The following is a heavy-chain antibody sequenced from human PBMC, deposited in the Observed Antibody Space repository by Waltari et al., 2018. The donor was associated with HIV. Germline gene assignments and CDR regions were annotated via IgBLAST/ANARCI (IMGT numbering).Heavy chain of an antibody. CDR3: ARSSGHEYYFHGMHV. Sequence: QVQLQESGPGLVKPSETLSLTCTVSGGSISTSGYYWGWIRQPPGMGLQCIGIIYYAEATYYSRSLKSGVTISVDTSNNQFSLKLTSVTAADTAVYYWARSSGHEYYFHGMHVWGQGTTVTVSS. CDR2: IYYAEAT. V-gene: IGHV4-39*01. D-gene: IGHD3-22*01. CDR1: GGSISTSGYY. J-gene: IGHJ6*02.